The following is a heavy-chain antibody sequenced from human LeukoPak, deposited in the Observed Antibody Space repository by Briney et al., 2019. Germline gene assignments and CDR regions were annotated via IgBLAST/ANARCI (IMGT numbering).Heavy chain of an antibody. CDR1: RFIFSDYA. J-gene: IGHJ4*02. CDR2: ISWNSGSI. CDR3: AKDHTVTVTHPDY. D-gene: IGHD4-17*01. Sequence: GGSLRLSCAASRFIFSDYAMTWVRQAPGKGLEWVSGISWNSGSIGYADSVKGRFTIPRDNAKNSLYLQMNSLRAEDTALYYCAKDHTVTVTHPDYWGQGTLVTVSS. V-gene: IGHV3-9*01.